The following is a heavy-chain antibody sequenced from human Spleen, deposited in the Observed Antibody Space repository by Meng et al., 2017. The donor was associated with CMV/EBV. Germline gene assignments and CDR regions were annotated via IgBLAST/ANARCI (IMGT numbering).Heavy chain of an antibody. V-gene: IGHV3-11*04. Sequence: GGSLRLSCAASGFTFSDYYMTWIRQAPGKGLEWISYISSSGSIMHYAESVKGRFTISRDNGQSALYLQMNSLRADDTAVYYCARDFSAVHNWLDTWGQGTLVTVSS. CDR2: ISSSGSIM. J-gene: IGHJ5*02. CDR1: GFTFSDYY. D-gene: IGHD1-26*01. CDR3: ARDFSAVHNWLDT.